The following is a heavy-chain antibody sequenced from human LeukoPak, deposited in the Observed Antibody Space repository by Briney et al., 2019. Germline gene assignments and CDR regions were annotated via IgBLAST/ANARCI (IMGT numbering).Heavy chain of an antibody. V-gene: IGHV4-39*07. CDR3: ARDFSSSSTVYYYYYMDV. CDR1: GGSISSYY. Sequence: SETLSLTCTVSGGSISSYYWGWVRQPPGKGLEWIGTISYSGTTYYSPSLKSRVTISLDTSKNQFSLKLSSVTAADTAIYYCARDFSSSSTVYYYYYMDVWGKGTTVTVSS. J-gene: IGHJ6*03. D-gene: IGHD6-6*01. CDR2: ISYSGTT.